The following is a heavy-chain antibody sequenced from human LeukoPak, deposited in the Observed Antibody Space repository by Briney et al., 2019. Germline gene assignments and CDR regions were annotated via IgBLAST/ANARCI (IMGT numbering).Heavy chain of an antibody. V-gene: IGHV3-7*01. CDR3: ARKNGRDV. J-gene: IGHJ6*02. CDR1: GFTFSTFW. Sequence: GGSLRLSCAGSGFTFSTFWMSWVRQAPGKGLEWVASIKPDGSVTHYVDSVKGRFTISRDNAKNSVYLQMNSLRAEDAALYYCARKNGRDVWGQGTTVTVS. CDR2: IKPDGSVT.